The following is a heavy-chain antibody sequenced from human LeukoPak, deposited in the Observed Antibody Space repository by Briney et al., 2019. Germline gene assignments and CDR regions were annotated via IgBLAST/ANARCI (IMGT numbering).Heavy chain of an antibody. Sequence: GGSLRLSCAASGFTFSNYDMHWVRQAPGKGLEWVSAISSSSSSYIYYADSIKGRFTISRDNAENSLYLQMNSLRAVDTAVYFCARGEEKATITALDSWGQGTLVTVSS. D-gene: IGHD5-24*01. V-gene: IGHV3-21*01. CDR1: GFTFSNYD. J-gene: IGHJ4*02. CDR2: ISSSSSSYI. CDR3: ARGEEKATITALDS.